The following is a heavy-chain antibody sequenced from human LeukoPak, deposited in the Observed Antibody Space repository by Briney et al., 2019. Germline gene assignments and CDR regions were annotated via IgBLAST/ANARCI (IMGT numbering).Heavy chain of an antibody. D-gene: IGHD3-22*01. CDR3: ARAYYYDSSGYYPFDY. Sequence: GGSLRLSCAASGFTFSSYGMHWVRQAPGKGLEWVAVISYDGSNKFYADSVKGRFTISRDNSKNTLYLQMNSLRAEDTAVYYCARAYYYDSSGYYPFDYWGQGTLVTVSS. J-gene: IGHJ4*02. V-gene: IGHV3-30*03. CDR1: GFTFSSYG. CDR2: ISYDGSNK.